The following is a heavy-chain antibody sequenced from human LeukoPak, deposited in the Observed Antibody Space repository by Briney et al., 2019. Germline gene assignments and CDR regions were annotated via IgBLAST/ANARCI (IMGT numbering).Heavy chain of an antibody. CDR1: GFTCSSYA. CDR2: ISGSGGST. D-gene: IGHD1-26*01. CDR3: AKVPSGSYKFNWLDP. J-gene: IGHJ5*02. Sequence: PGGSLRLSCAASGFTCSSYAMSWVRQAPGKGLEWVSAISGSGGSTYYADSVKGRFTISRDNSKNTLYLQMNSLRAEDAAVYYCAKVPSGSYKFNWLDPWGQGTLVTVSS. V-gene: IGHV3-23*01.